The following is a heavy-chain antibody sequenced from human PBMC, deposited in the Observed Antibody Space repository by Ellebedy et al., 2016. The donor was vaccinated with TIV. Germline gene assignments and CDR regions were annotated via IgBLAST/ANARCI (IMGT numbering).Heavy chain of an antibody. CDR1: GFTFSSFA. V-gene: IGHV3-23*01. CDR2: IINTGGTT. J-gene: IGHJ4*02. D-gene: IGHD5-18*01. Sequence: GESLKISCASSGFTFSSFAMSCVRPAPGQGLEWVSSIINTGGTTYYADSVKGRFTISRDNSKRTVDLQMNSLRAEDTAVYFCAKDRTPGDGYWVFDNWGQGTLVSVSS. CDR3: AKDRTPGDGYWVFDN.